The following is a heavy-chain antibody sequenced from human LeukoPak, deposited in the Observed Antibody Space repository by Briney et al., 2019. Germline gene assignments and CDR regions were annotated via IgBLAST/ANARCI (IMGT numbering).Heavy chain of an antibody. CDR3: ARGEGLAAAGPLDY. CDR1: GFTSSSYD. V-gene: IGHV3-13*01. Sequence: GGSLRLSCAASGFTSSSYDMHWVRQATGKGLEWVSAIGTAGDTYYPGSVKGRFTISRENAKNSLYLQMNSLRAGDTAVYYCARGEGLAAAGPLDYWGQGTLVTVSS. J-gene: IGHJ4*02. D-gene: IGHD6-13*01. CDR2: IGTAGDT.